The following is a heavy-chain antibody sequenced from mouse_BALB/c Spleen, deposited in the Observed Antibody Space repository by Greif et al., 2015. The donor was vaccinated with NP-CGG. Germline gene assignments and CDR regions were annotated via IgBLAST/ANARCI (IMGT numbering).Heavy chain of an antibody. CDR3: ARWDWYFDV. CDR1: GFNIKDTY. Sequence: VQLQQSGAELVKPGASVKLSCTASGFNIKDTYMHWVKQRPEQGLEWIGRIDPANGNTKYDPKFQGKATITADTPSNXAYLQLSSLTSEDTAVYYCARWDWYFDVWGAGTKVTVSS. V-gene: IGHV14-3*02. J-gene: IGHJ1*01. CDR2: IDPANGNT.